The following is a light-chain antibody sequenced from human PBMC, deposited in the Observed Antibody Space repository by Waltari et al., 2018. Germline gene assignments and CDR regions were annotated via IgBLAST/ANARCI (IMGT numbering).Light chain of an antibody. V-gene: IGKV3-15*01. J-gene: IGKJ4*01. CDR2: DAS. Sequence: EIVMTQSPVTLSVSPGDRATLACRASQSIGSKLAWYQQKPGQPPRLLIYDASTRATDIPDRFSGRGSGTEFTLTISSLQSEDLAVYYCQQYHERPPLTFGGGTKVDIK. CDR1: QSIGSK. CDR3: QQYHERPPLT.